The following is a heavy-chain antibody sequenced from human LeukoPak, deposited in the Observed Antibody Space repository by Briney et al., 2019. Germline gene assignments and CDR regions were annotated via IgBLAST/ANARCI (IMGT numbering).Heavy chain of an antibody. D-gene: IGHD4-17*01. CDR2: IWYDGSNR. Sequence: SGGSLRLSCAASGFSFSTHGMHWVRQVPGKGLEWVAAIWYDGSNRYYADSVKGRFTISRDNSKNTLYLQMNSLRAEDTAVYYCTKEAYDDYTNGYWGQGTLVTVSS. CDR1: GFSFSTHG. V-gene: IGHV3-33*06. CDR3: TKEAYDDYTNGY. J-gene: IGHJ4*02.